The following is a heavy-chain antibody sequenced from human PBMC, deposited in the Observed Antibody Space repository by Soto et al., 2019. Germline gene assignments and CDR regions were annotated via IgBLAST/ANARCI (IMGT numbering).Heavy chain of an antibody. V-gene: IGHV4-34*01. Sequence: QVQLQQWGAGLLKPSETLSLTCAVYGGSFSGYYWSWIRQPPGKGLEWIGEINHSGSTNYNPSLKSRVTISVDTSKNQFSLKLSSVTAADTAVYYCARREGPPPWYFDLWGRGTLVTVSS. CDR1: GGSFSGYY. CDR2: INHSGST. J-gene: IGHJ2*01. D-gene: IGHD1-26*01. CDR3: ARREGPPPWYFDL.